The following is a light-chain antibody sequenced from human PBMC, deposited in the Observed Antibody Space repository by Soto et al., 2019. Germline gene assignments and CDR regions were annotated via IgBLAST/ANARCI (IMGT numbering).Light chain of an antibody. Sequence: QSVLTQPPSVSGAPGQRVIISCTGSSSNLGAGYEVHWYQQLPGAAPKLLIYGNNNRPSGVPDRFSGSKSGTSASLTITGLQAEDEADYYCHSYESGYVFGTGTKLTVL. CDR1: SSNLGAGYE. J-gene: IGLJ1*01. CDR3: HSYESGYV. CDR2: GNN. V-gene: IGLV1-40*01.